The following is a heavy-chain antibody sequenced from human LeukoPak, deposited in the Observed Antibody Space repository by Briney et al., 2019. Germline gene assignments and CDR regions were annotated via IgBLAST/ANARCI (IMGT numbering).Heavy chain of an antibody. CDR2: MYPGDSDT. CDR3: AIGGDSSTSCYRCFNY. V-gene: IGHV5-51*01. D-gene: IGHD2-2*02. CDR1: GYRFTNYW. J-gene: IGHJ4*02. Sequence: PGESLKISCQGSGYRFTNYWIGWVGQMPGKGLEWMGSMYPGDSDTRYSPSFQGQVTISADKSIGTAYLQWSSLQSSDTAMYYCAIGGDSSTSCYRCFNYWGQGTLVTVSS.